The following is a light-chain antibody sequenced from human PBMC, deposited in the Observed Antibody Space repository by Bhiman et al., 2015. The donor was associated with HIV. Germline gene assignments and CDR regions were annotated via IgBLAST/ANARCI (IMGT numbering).Light chain of an antibody. CDR2: QDT. V-gene: IGLV3-1*01. CDR1: KLGDKY. CDR3: QVWDSSSDHPI. Sequence: SYELTQPPSVSVSPGQTASITCSGDKLGDKYTCWYQQKPGQSPVLVIYQDTDRPSGIPERFSGSNSENTATLTISRVEAGDEADYYCQVWDSSSDHPIFGGGTKLTVL. J-gene: IGLJ2*01.